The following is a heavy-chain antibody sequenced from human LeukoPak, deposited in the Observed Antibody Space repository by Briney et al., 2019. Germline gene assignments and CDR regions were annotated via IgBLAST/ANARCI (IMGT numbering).Heavy chain of an antibody. V-gene: IGHV1-69*13. D-gene: IGHD2-2*02. CDR3: ARGTPLPAAITYYYYGMDV. CDR1: GGTFSSYA. J-gene: IGHJ6*02. CDR2: TIPIFGTA. Sequence: SVKVSCKASGGTFSSYAISWVRQAPGQGLEWMGGTIPIFGTANYAQKFQGRVTITADESTSTAYMELSSLRSEDTAVYYCARGTPLPAAITYYYYGMDVWGQGTTVTVSS.